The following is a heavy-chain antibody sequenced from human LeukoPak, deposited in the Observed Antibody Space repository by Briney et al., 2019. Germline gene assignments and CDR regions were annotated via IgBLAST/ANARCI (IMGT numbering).Heavy chain of an antibody. V-gene: IGHV3-33*01. J-gene: IGHJ4*02. CDR2: IWNDGWNK. CDR3: ARDSAGSGWYEVDY. CDR1: GFTFSSYG. D-gene: IGHD6-19*01. Sequence: TGGSLRLSCAASGFTFSSYGMHWVRQAPGKGLEWVAVIWNDGWNKYYADSVKGRFTISRDNSKNTLFLQMDSLRAEDTAVYFCARDSAGSGWYEVDYWGQGTLVTVSS.